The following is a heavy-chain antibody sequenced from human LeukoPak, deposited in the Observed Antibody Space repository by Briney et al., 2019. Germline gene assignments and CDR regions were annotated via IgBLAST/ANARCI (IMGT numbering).Heavy chain of an antibody. D-gene: IGHD3/OR15-3a*01. J-gene: IGHJ4*02. CDR3: ARRTGARAQHHDY. CDR1: GGSISSSSYY. CDR2: IHYSGST. Sequence: SETLSLTCTVSGGSISSSSYYWGWIRQPPWKGLEWIGSIHYSGSTYYNPCLKSRVTISVDTSKNQFSLKPSSVTAADTAVYYCARRTGARAQHHDYWGQGTMVTVSS. V-gene: IGHV4-39*07.